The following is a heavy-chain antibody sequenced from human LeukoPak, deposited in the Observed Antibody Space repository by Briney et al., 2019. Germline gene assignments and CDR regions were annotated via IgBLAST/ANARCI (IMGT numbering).Heavy chain of an antibody. J-gene: IGHJ4*02. D-gene: IGHD5-18*01. CDR3: ARFRAAMVF. CDR1: GGSISSSSYY. CDR2: IYYSGST. V-gene: IGHV4-39*01. Sequence: SETLSLTCTVSGGSISSSSYYWGWIRQPPGKGLEWIGNIYYSGSTYYNPSLKSRVTISEDTSKNQFSLKLSSVTAADTAVYYCARFRAAMVFWGQGTLVTVSS.